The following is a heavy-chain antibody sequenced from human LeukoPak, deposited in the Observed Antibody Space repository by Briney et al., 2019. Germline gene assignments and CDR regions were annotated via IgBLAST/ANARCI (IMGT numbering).Heavy chain of an antibody. V-gene: IGHV1-2*02. CDR2: INPSSGGT. J-gene: IGHJ5*02. D-gene: IGHD3-3*01. Sequence: ASVKVSCKASGYTFTGYYMHWVRQAPGQGLEWMGWINPSSGGTNYAQKFQGRVTMTRDMSTSTVYMELSSLRSEDTAVFYCARGPHKRTYDRDNWFDPWGQGTLVTVSS. CDR1: GYTFTGYY. CDR3: ARGPHKRTYDRDNWFDP.